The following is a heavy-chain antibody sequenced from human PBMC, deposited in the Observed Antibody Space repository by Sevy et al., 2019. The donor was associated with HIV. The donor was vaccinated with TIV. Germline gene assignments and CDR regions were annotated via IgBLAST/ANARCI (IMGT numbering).Heavy chain of an antibody. CDR2: IIPIFGTA. J-gene: IGHJ3*01. CDR1: GGTFSSYA. V-gene: IGHV1-69*13. D-gene: IGHD2-2*02. CDR3: AIVPGCSSTSCYSPDRRATPVNIRTT. Sequence: ASVKVSCKASGGTFSSYAISWVRQAPGQGLEWMGGIIPIFGTANYAQKFQGRVTITADESTSTTYMELSSLRSEDTAVYYCAIVPGCSSTSCYSPDRRATPVNIRTTWGQGTMVTVSS.